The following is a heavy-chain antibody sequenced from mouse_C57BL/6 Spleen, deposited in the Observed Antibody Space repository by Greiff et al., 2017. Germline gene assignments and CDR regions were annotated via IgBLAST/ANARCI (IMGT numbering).Heavy chain of an antibody. CDR1: GYSFSSSW. Sequence: QVQLQQSGPELVKPGASVKISCKASGYSFSSSWMNWVKQRPGKGLEWIGRIYPGDGDTNYNGKFKGKATLTADKSSSTAYMQLSSLTSEDSAVYFCARLVFDGYGGDFDYWGQGTTLTVSS. V-gene: IGHV1-82*01. D-gene: IGHD2-2*01. CDR3: ARLVFDGYGGDFDY. CDR2: IYPGDGDT. J-gene: IGHJ2*01.